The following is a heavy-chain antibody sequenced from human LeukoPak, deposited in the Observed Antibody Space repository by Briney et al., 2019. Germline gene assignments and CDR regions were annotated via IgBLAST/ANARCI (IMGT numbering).Heavy chain of an antibody. CDR3: AVGGLRGSSGWFDY. D-gene: IGHD3-22*01. J-gene: IGHJ4*02. CDR2: INAGNGNT. V-gene: IGHV1-3*01. CDR1: GYTFTSYV. Sequence: ASVTVSCKASGYTFTSYVMHWVRQAPGQRLEWMGWINAGNGNTKYSQKFQGRVTITRDTSASTAYMELSSLRSEDTAVYYCAVGGLRGSSGWFDYWGQGTLVTVSS.